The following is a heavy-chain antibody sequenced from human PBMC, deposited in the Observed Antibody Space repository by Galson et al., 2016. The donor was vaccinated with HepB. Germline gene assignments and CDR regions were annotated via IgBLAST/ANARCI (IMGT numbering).Heavy chain of an antibody. CDR1: GFTFSSYA. V-gene: IGHV3-23*01. J-gene: IGHJ4*02. CDR2: ISGSGGST. D-gene: IGHD3-16*01. Sequence: SLRLSCAVSGFTFSSYAMNWVRQAPGKGLEWVSGISGSGGSTYYAGSVKGRFTISRDNSKNTLYLQMNSLRAGDTAIYYCGKHGGFDYWGQGALVTVSS. CDR3: GKHGGFDY.